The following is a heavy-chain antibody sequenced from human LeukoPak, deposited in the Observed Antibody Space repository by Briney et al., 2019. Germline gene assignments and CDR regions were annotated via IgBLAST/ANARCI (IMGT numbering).Heavy chain of an antibody. J-gene: IGHJ4*02. CDR2: ISYDGSNK. CDR1: GFTFSSYG. V-gene: IGHV3-30*03. D-gene: IGHD3-10*01. CDR3: ARDTSSSYGSGSDY. Sequence: PGGSLRLSCAASGFTFSSYGMHWVRQAPGKGLEWVAVISYDGSNKYYADSVKGRFTISRDNSKNTLYLQMNSLRAEDTALYYCARDTSSSYGSGSDYWGQGTLVTVSS.